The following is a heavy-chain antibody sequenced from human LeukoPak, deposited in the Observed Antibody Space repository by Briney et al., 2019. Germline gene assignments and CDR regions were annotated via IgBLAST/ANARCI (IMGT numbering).Heavy chain of an antibody. CDR3: ARCSEGRGYSYGCFIDY. Sequence: PGGSLRLSCAASGFTFSDNYMSWIRQAPGKGLEWVSYISTSNSYTNYADSVKGRFTISRDNAKNSLYLQMNSLRAEDTAVYYCARCSEGRGYSYGCFIDYWGQGILVTVSS. CDR2: ISTSNSYT. CDR1: GFTFSDNY. J-gene: IGHJ4*02. D-gene: IGHD5-18*01. V-gene: IGHV3-11*03.